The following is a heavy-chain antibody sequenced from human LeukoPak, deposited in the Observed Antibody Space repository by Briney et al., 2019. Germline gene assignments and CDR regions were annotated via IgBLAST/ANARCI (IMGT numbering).Heavy chain of an antibody. V-gene: IGHV3-48*03. CDR3: AELGITMIGGV. CDR2: ISSSGSTI. J-gene: IGHJ6*04. D-gene: IGHD3-10*02. Sequence: PGGSLRLSCAASGFTLSSYEMNWGRQAPGKGLEWVSYISSSGSTIYYADSVKGRFTISRDKDKNPPYLQMNSLRAEDTAVYYCAELGITMIGGVWGKGTTVTISS. CDR1: GFTLSSYE.